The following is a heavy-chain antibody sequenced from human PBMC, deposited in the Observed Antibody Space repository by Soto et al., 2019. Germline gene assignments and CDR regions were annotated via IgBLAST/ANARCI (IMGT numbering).Heavy chain of an antibody. CDR2: INHSGST. CDR1: GGSFSGYY. D-gene: IGHD3-9*01. V-gene: IGHV4-34*01. CDR3: ARRARLTGYSYYFDY. Sequence: QVQLQQWGAGLLKPSXXXSLTCAVYGGSFSGYYWSWIRQPPGKGLEWIGEINHSGSTNYNPSLKSRVTISVDTSKNQFSLKLSSVTAADTAVYYCARRARLTGYSYYFDYWGQGTLVTVSS. J-gene: IGHJ4*02.